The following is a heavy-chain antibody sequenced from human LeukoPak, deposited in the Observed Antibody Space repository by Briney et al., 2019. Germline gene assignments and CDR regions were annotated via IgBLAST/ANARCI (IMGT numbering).Heavy chain of an antibody. Sequence: GGSLRLSCAVSGFTFSSYWMSWVRQAPGKGLEWVANIKQDGSEKYYVDSVRGRFTISRDNAKNSLYLQMSSLRAEDTAVYYCARGRWLQFIYWGQGTLVTVSP. V-gene: IGHV3-7*04. CDR1: GFTFSSYW. CDR3: ARGRWLQFIY. J-gene: IGHJ4*02. D-gene: IGHD5-24*01. CDR2: IKQDGSEK.